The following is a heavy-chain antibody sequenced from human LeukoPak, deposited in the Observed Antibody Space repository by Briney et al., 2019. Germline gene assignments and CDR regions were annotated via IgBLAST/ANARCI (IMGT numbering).Heavy chain of an antibody. CDR2: IYYSGST. Sequence: SETLSLTCTVSGGSISSYYWSWIRQPPGKGLERIGYIYYSGSTNYNPSLKSRVTISVDTSKNQFSLKLSSVTAADTAVYYCARTTWDIVVVPAATDIYYMDVWGTGTTVTVSS. V-gene: IGHV4-59*08. J-gene: IGHJ6*03. CDR1: GGSISSYY. CDR3: ARTTWDIVVVPAATDIYYMDV. D-gene: IGHD2-2*01.